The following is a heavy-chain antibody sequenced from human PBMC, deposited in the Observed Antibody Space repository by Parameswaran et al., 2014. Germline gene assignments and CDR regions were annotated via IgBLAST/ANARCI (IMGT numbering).Heavy chain of an antibody. CDR1: GGSFSGYY. J-gene: IGHJ4*02. Sequence: SETLSLTCAVYGGSFSGYYWSWIRQPPGKGLEWIGEINHSGSTNYNPSLKSRVTISVDTSKNQFSLKLSSVTAADTAVYYCARGRYYYDSSGYSRVEMSSFPYYFDYWGQGTLVTVSS. CDR2: INHSGST. D-gene: IGHD3-22*01. V-gene: IGHV4-34*01. CDR3: ARGRYYYDSSGYSRVEMSSFPYYFDY.